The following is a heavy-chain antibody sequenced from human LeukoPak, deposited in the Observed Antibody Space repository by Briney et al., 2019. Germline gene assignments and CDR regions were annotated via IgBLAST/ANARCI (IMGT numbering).Heavy chain of an antibody. CDR3: ARFAVHRRLAVAGQFGLDY. D-gene: IGHD6-19*01. CDR1: GYTFTSYD. CDR2: ISAYNGNT. V-gene: IGHV1-18*01. J-gene: IGHJ4*02. Sequence: ASVKVSCKAFGYTFTSYDIIWVRQAPGQGLEWMGWISAYNGNTNSAQTLQGRVTMTTDTSTTTAYMELRSLRSEDTAVYYCARFAVHRRLAVAGQFGLDYWGQGTLVTVSS.